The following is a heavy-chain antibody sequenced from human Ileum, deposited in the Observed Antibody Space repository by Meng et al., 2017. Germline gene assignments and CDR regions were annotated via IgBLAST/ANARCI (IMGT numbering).Heavy chain of an antibody. Sequence: VPLQESGPGLGGPSGTLSPTCAVSGRSISSSDWWRWVRQPPGKGLEWIAEMNLGGSPNYNPSLKSRVTMSVDKSNDHLSLQLTSVTAADTAVYYCAHIFDSWGQGTLVTVSS. V-gene: IGHV4-4*02. J-gene: IGHJ4*02. CDR2: MNLGGSP. CDR3: AHIFDS. CDR1: GRSISSSDW.